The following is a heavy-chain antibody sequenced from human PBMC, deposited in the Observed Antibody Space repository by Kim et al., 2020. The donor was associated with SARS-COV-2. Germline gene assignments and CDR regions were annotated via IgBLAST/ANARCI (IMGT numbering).Heavy chain of an antibody. CDR3: ARQWEAAAGTVGSLDWFDP. J-gene: IGHJ5*02. Sequence: GESLKISCKGTGYSFTSYWISWVRQMPGKGLEWMGRIDPSDSYTNYSPSFQGHVTISADKSISTAYLQWSSLKASDTAMYHCARQWEAAAGTVGSLDWFDPWGQGTLVTVSS. D-gene: IGHD6-13*01. CDR1: GYSFTSYW. CDR2: IDPSDSYT. V-gene: IGHV5-10-1*01.